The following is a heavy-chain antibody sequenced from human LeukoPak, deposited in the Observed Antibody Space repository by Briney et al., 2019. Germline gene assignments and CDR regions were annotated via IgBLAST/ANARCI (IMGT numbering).Heavy chain of an antibody. Sequence: PSETLSLTCAVYGGSFSGYYWSWIRQPPGKGLEWIGYIYYSGSTNYNPSLKSRVTISVDTSKNQFSLKLSSVTAADTAVYYCARGRDSSGYYADYWGQGTLVTVSS. CDR3: ARGRDSSGYYADY. J-gene: IGHJ4*02. D-gene: IGHD3-22*01. V-gene: IGHV4-59*01. CDR2: IYYSGST. CDR1: GGSFSGYY.